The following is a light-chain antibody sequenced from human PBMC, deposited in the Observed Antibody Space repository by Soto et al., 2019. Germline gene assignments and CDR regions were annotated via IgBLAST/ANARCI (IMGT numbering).Light chain of an antibody. CDR1: QSVLHRSKRKNY. J-gene: IGKJ5*01. V-gene: IGKV4-1*01. Sequence: DILLTQSPDALSVSLGERTTINCRSSQSVLHRSKRKNYLAWYQQKPRQPPKLLIYWASTRESGVPDRFSGSGSGTDFTLTISSLQAEDVAVYYCQQYYSTPSITFGQGTRLEIK. CDR2: WAS. CDR3: QQYYSTPSIT.